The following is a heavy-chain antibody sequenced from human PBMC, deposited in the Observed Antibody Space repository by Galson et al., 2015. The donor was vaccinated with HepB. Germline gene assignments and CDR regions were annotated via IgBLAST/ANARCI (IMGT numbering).Heavy chain of an antibody. CDR2: ISTTGTNI. J-gene: IGHJ4*02. CDR3: ARVVLSGSYWYFDF. CDR1: GFTFSSFT. V-gene: IGHV3-48*01. Sequence: SLRLSCAASGFTFSSFTMNWVRQAPGKKLEWVSYISTTGTNIFYVDSVKGRFAVSRDNAKNSLYLQMNSLRAEDTAIYYCARVVLSGSYWYFDFWGQGTLVTVSP. D-gene: IGHD1-26*01.